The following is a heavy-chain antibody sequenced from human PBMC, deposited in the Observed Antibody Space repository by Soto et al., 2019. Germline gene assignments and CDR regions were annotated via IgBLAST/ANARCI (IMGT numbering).Heavy chain of an antibody. CDR3: AREKWMKENYDGGGLEI. Sequence: ASVQFSCKASGYTFTTHAMHWVRQAPGQSLEWMGWINGGTGQSKHSQRFQGRVNLTRDTSASTAYMALSSLRSEDTAGNFCAREKWMKENYDGGGLEIWGEGTKVTVSS. CDR2: INGGTGQS. D-gene: IGHD1-7*01. CDR1: GYTFTTHA. J-gene: IGHJ6*04. V-gene: IGHV1-3*01.